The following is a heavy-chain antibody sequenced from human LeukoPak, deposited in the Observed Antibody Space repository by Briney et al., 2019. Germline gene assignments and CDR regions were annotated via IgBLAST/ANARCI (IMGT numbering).Heavy chain of an antibody. CDR2: IGTAGDT. CDR1: GFTFSSYD. D-gene: IGHD4-17*01. Sequence: PGGSLRLSCAASGFTFSSYDMHWVRQATGKGLEWDSAIGTAGDTYYPGSVKGRFTISRENAKNSLYLQMNSLRAGDTAVYYCARGGTVTTGDDAFDIWGQGTMVTVSS. J-gene: IGHJ3*02. CDR3: ARGGTVTTGDDAFDI. V-gene: IGHV3-13*01.